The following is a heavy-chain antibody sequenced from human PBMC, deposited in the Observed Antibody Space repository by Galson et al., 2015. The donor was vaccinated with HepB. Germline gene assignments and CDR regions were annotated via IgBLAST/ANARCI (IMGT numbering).Heavy chain of an antibody. Sequence: SLRLSCAASGFTFSSYSMNWVRQAPGKGLEWVSYISSSSSTIYYADSVKGRFTISRDNAKNSLYLQMNSLRAEDTAVYYCARDPFWSGYYKWGGFDYWGQGTLVTVSS. V-gene: IGHV3-48*01. D-gene: IGHD3-3*01. J-gene: IGHJ4*02. CDR2: ISSSSSTI. CDR1: GFTFSSYS. CDR3: ARDPFWSGYYKWGGFDY.